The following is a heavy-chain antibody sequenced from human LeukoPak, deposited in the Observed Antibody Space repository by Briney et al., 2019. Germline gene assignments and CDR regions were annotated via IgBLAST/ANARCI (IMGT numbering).Heavy chain of an antibody. V-gene: IGHV1-18*01. CDR3: AIEGSLYDSGNYYLSWFDP. CDR2: ISAYNGNT. J-gene: IGHJ5*02. CDR1: GYTFNSYG. Sequence: ASVKVSRKTSGYTFNSYGIAWVRQAPGQGLEWMGWISAYNGNTNYAQNLQDRVTMTTDTSTAKAYMELRSLRSDDPAVYYCAIEGSLYDSGNYYLSWFDPWGQGTLVTVSS. D-gene: IGHD3-22*01.